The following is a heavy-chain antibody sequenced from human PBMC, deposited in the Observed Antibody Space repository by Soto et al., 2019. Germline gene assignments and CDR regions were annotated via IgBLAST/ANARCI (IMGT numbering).Heavy chain of an antibody. V-gene: IGHV4-39*01. CDR1: GGSISSSSYY. D-gene: IGHD6-6*01. CDR3: ARQSAYSSSSSDYYYGMDV. CDR2: IYYSGST. J-gene: IGHJ6*02. Sequence: ETLSLTCTVSGGSISSSSYYWGWIRQPPGKGLEWIGSIYYSGSTYYNPSLKSRVTISVDTSKDQFSLKLSSVTAADTAVYYCARQSAYSSSSSDYYYGMDVWGQGTTVTVSS.